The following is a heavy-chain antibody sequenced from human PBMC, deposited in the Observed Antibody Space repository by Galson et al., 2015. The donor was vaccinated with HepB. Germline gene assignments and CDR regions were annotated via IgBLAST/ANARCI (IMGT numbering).Heavy chain of an antibody. J-gene: IGHJ4*02. CDR3: ATEVVPAAIRAGSLTDY. Sequence: SLRLSCAASGFTFSSYSMNWVRQAPGKGLEWVSSISSSSSYIYYADSVKGRFTISRDNAKNSLYLQMNSLRAEDTAVYYCATEVVPAAIRAGSLTDYWGQGTLVTVSS. CDR2: ISSSSSYI. V-gene: IGHV3-21*01. D-gene: IGHD2-2*01. CDR1: GFTFSSYS.